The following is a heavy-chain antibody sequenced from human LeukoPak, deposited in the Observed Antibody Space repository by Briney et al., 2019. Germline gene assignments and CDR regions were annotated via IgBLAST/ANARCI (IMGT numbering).Heavy chain of an antibody. D-gene: IGHD6-13*01. J-gene: IGHJ4*02. CDR1: GCSFTSYW. CDR3: ARKRAAADTEVDY. Sequence: PGESLKISCKGSGCSFTSYWIGWVRQMPGKGLEWMGIIYPGDSDTRYSPSFQGQVTISADKSISTAYLQWSSLKASDTAMYYCARKRAAADTEVDYWGQGTLVTVSS. V-gene: IGHV5-51*01. CDR2: IYPGDSDT.